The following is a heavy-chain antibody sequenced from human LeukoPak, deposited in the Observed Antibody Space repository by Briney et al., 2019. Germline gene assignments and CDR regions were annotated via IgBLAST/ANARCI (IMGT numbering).Heavy chain of an antibody. D-gene: IGHD3-3*01. CDR1: GGSFSGYY. Sequence: PSETLSLTCAVYGGSFSGYYWSWIRQPPGKGLEWIGEINHSGSTNYNPSLKSRVTISVDTSKNQFSLKLSSVTAADTAVYYCARRSGYYKDTRDYWGQGTLVTVSS. J-gene: IGHJ4*02. CDR2: INHSGST. CDR3: ARRSGYYKDTRDY. V-gene: IGHV4-34*01.